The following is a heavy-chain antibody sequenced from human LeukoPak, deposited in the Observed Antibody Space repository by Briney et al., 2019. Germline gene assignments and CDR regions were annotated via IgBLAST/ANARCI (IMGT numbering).Heavy chain of an antibody. D-gene: IGHD4-23*01. CDR2: ISPSGGST. CDR1: GNTFSSYF. Sequence: ASVTVSCKASGNTFSSYFIHWVRQAPGQGLEWMGIISPSGGSTSYAQEFQGRVTMTRDTSTSTVYMELSSLRSEDTAVYYCGRVTLYAFDIWGQGTMVTVSS. J-gene: IGHJ3*02. CDR3: GRVTLYAFDI. V-gene: IGHV1-46*01.